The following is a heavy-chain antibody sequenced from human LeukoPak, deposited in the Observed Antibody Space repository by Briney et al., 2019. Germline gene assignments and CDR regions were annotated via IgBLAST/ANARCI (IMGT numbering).Heavy chain of an antibody. CDR2: IYYNGST. V-gene: IGHV4-59*01. Sequence: ASETLSLTCTVSGGSITSYHWTWIRQTPGKGIEWIGFIYYNGSTNSNPSLKSRVTISVDTSKNQFSLKLSSVTTADTAVYYCARAPLPLPFKGHFFDPWGQGTLVTVSS. J-gene: IGHJ5*02. CDR1: GGSITSYH. CDR3: ARAPLPLPFKGHFFDP.